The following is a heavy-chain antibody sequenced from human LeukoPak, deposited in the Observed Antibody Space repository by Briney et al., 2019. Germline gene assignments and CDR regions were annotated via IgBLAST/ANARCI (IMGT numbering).Heavy chain of an antibody. J-gene: IGHJ4*02. D-gene: IGHD2-8*01. Sequence: SETLSLTCTVSGALISSGGYYGSWIRQHPGKGLEWIGYIDDSGRTYYNPPLKSRITISVGTSKNHFSLNLNSVTAADTAVYFCARNNGVDFDYWGQGTLVTVSS. V-gene: IGHV4-31*03. CDR2: IDDSGRT. CDR3: ARNNGVDFDY. CDR1: GALISSGGYY.